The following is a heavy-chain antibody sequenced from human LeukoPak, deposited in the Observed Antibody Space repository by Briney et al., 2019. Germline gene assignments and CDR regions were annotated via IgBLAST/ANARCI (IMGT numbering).Heavy chain of an antibody. CDR1: GYTFTSYA. CDR2: INPNSGGT. Sequence: ASVKVSCKASGYTFTSYAMNWVRQAPGQGLEWMGWINPNSGGTNYAQKFQGRVTMTRDTSISTAYMELSRLRSDDTAVYYCAREEYYGSGSYSHAFDIWGQGTMVTVSS. J-gene: IGHJ3*02. D-gene: IGHD3-10*01. V-gene: IGHV1-2*02. CDR3: AREEYYGSGSYSHAFDI.